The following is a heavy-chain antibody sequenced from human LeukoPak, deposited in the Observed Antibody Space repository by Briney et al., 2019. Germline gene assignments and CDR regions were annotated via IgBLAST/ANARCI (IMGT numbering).Heavy chain of an antibody. D-gene: IGHD5-12*01. CDR2: VYTSGST. CDR3: ARSAGREMATIKGGRWSFDP. V-gene: IGHV4-4*07. Sequence: PSETLSLTCTVSGGSISSYYWSWIRQPAGKGLEWIGRVYTSGSTNYNPSLKSRVTMSVDTSKNQFSLKLSSVTAADTAVYYCARSAGREMATIKGGRWSFDPWGRGTLVTVSS. J-gene: IGHJ2*01. CDR1: GGSISSYY.